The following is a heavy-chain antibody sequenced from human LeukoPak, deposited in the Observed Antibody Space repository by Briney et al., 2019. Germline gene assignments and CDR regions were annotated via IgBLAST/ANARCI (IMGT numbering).Heavy chain of an antibody. D-gene: IGHD3-22*01. CDR1: GFTFSNAW. CDR2: IKSKTDGGTT. CDR3: TTDIPRLYYDTSVPRVAADWFDR. Sequence: PGGSLRLSCVDSGFTFSNAWMSWVRQAPGKGLEWVGRIKSKTDGGTTDYAAPVKGRFTISRDDSKNTLYLQMNSLKTGDTAVYYCTTDIPRLYYDTSVPRVAADWFDRWGQGTLVTVSS. V-gene: IGHV3-15*01. J-gene: IGHJ5*02.